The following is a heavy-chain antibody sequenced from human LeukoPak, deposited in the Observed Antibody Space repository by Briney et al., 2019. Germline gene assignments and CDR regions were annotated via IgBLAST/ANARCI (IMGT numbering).Heavy chain of an antibody. CDR3: ARGGYYGSGSPLNFDY. Sequence: PGGSLRLSCAASGFTFSSYDMHWVRQATGKGLEWVSAIGTAGDTYYPGSVKGRFTISRENAKNSLYLQMSSLRAGDTAVYYCARGGYYGSGSPLNFDYWGQGTLVTVSS. CDR1: GFTFSSYD. J-gene: IGHJ4*02. CDR2: IGTAGDT. V-gene: IGHV3-13*01. D-gene: IGHD3-10*01.